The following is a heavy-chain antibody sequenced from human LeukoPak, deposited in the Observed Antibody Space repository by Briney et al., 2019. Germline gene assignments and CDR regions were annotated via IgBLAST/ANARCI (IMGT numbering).Heavy chain of an antibody. V-gene: IGHV3-48*01. CDR1: GFTFSDYS. D-gene: IGHD5-18*01. CDR2: INGHGDAT. J-gene: IGHJ4*02. Sequence: GGSLRLSCAASGFTFSDYSMNWVRQAPGKGLEWVSYINGHGDATYYADSVAGRFTISRDNAKKSLYLQMDSLRAEDTAVYYCARDLPRGYSCDYWGQGTLVTVSS. CDR3: ARDLPRGYSCDY.